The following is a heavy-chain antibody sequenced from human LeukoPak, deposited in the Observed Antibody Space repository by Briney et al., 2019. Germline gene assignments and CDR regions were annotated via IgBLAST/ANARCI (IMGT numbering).Heavy chain of an antibody. V-gene: IGHV1-69*05. CDR3: ATQMATTMR. CDR2: IIPMFGTA. D-gene: IGHD5-24*01. Sequence: ASVKVSCKAFEGTFSSYAISWVRQAPGQGLEGMGGIIPMFGTANYAQKFRGRVTITTDESTSTAYMELSSLRSEDTAVYYCATQMATTMRWGQGTLVTV. J-gene: IGHJ4*02. CDR1: EGTFSSYA.